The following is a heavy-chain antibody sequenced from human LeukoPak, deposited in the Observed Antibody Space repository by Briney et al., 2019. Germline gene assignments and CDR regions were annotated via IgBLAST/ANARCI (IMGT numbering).Heavy chain of an antibody. CDR3: ARNYDFWSGYSHYYYMDV. D-gene: IGHD3-3*01. Sequence: ASVKVSCKASGYTFTSYGISWVRQAPGQGLEWMGWISAYNGNTNYAQKLQGRVTMTTDTSTSTAYMELRSLRSDDTAVYYCARNYDFWSGYSHYYYMDVWGKGTTVTVSS. CDR1: GYTFTSYG. CDR2: ISAYNGNT. J-gene: IGHJ6*03. V-gene: IGHV1-18*01.